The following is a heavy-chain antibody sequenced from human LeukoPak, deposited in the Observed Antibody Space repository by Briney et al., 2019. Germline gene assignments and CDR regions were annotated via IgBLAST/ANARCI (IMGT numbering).Heavy chain of an antibody. V-gene: IGHV4-38-2*01. CDR3: ARLAYFWSGYSYYFDY. J-gene: IGHJ4*02. D-gene: IGHD3-3*01. Sequence: PSETLSLTCAVSGYSISSGYYWGWIRQPPGKGLERIGSIYHSGSTYYNPSLKSRVTISVDTSKNQFSLKLSSVTAADTAVYYCARLAYFWSGYSYYFDYWGQGTLVTVSS. CDR2: IYHSGST. CDR1: GYSISSGYY.